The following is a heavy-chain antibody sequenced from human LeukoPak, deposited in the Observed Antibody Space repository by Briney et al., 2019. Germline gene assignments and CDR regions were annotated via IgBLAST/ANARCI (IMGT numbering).Heavy chain of an antibody. CDR3: AKDGRRYSSSTALYYFDY. CDR2: ISGSGGST. Sequence: GGSLRLSCAASGFTFSSYAMSWVRQAPGKGLEWVSAISGSGGSTYYADSVKGRFTISRDNSKNTLYLQVNSLRAEDTAVYYCAKDGRRYSSSTALYYFDYWGQGTLVTVSS. V-gene: IGHV3-23*01. CDR1: GFTFSSYA. J-gene: IGHJ4*02. D-gene: IGHD6-6*01.